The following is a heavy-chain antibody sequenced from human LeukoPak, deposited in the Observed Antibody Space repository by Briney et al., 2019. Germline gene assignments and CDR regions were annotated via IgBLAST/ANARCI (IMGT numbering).Heavy chain of an antibody. J-gene: IGHJ3*02. CDR3: ARRGGAFDI. CDR2: IYPGDSDT. V-gene: IGHV5-51*01. CDR1: GYSFTSYW. D-gene: IGHD4-23*01. Sequence: GESLKISCKGSGYSFTSYWIAWVRQMPGKGLEWMASIYPGDSDTTYNPSSQGQVTISADKSINTAYLQWRNLKASDTAMYYCARRGGAFDIWGQGTMVTVSS.